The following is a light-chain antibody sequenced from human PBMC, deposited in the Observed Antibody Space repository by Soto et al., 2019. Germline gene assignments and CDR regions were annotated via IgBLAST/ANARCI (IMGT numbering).Light chain of an antibody. V-gene: IGLV2-14*01. CDR2: EVS. CDR1: SSDFGGYNY. Sequence: QPVLTQPASVSGSPGQSITISCTGTSSDFGGYNYVSWYQQHPGKAPKLMIYEVSNRPSGVSNRFSGSKSGNTASLTISGLQAEDEADYYCSSYTSSSTRVFGTGTKVTVL. CDR3: SSYTSSSTRV. J-gene: IGLJ1*01.